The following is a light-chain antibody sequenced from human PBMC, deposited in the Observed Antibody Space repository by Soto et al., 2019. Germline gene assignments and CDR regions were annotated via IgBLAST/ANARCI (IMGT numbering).Light chain of an antibody. V-gene: IGKV3-15*01. CDR3: QQYKNWPPWT. J-gene: IGKJ1*01. Sequence: TVMTQSPATLSVSPGESASLSCRASQSVNNNLAWYQQKPGQAPRLLIFGASTRATGIPDRFSGSGSGTEFTLTISGLQSEDFAVYYCQQYKNWPPWTFGQGTKVDIK. CDR1: QSVNNN. CDR2: GAS.